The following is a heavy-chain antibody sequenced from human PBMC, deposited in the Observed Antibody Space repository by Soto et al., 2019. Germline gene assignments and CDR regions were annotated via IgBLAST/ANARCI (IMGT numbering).Heavy chain of an antibody. D-gene: IGHD1-7*01. Sequence: EVQLVESGGGLVQPGGSLRLSCAASGFTVSSNYMSWVRQAPGKGLEWVSVIYSGGSTYYADSVKGRFTISRDNSTNTLYLQMNSLRAEDTAMYYCARDLRTTDGMDVWGPGTTVTVSS. J-gene: IGHJ6*02. CDR3: ARDLRTTDGMDV. CDR2: IYSGGST. V-gene: IGHV3-66*01. CDR1: GFTVSSNY.